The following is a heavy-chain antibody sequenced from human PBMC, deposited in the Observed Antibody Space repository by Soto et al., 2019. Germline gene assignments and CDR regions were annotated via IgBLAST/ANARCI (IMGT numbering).Heavy chain of an antibody. Sequence: EVQLVESGGGLVQPGGSLRLSCAASGFTFSSYWMSWVRQAPGKGLEWVANMKQDGIEKYYVDSVKGRFTISRDNAENSLYLQMNSLRAEDTAVYYCARNPPMTRGNGMDVWGQGTTVTVS. CDR3: ARNPPMTRGNGMDV. V-gene: IGHV3-7*03. D-gene: IGHD3-10*01. J-gene: IGHJ6*02. CDR1: GFTFSSYW. CDR2: MKQDGIEK.